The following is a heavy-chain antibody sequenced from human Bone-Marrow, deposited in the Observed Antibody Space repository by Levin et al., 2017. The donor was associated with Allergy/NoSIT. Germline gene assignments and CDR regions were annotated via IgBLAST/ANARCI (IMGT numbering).Heavy chain of an antibody. CDR1: GYTFSSFG. CDR2: ISIYSGNT. V-gene: IGHV1-18*01. Sequence: GESLKISCKASGYTFSSFGMSWVRQAPGQGLEWLGWISIYSGNTKYAEKFQGRVTMTKDTSTSTAYMELRSLRSDDTALYFCAREYCISPSCIHYFDYWGQGTLVTVSS. CDR3: AREYCISPSCIHYFDY. D-gene: IGHD2-2*01. J-gene: IGHJ4*02.